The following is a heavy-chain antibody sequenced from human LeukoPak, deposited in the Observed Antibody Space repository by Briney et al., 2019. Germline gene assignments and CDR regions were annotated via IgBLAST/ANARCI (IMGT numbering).Heavy chain of an antibody. D-gene: IGHD5-18*01. J-gene: IGHJ4*02. Sequence: QVQLQESGPGLVKPSQTLSLTCPVSGGSISSGDYYWSWIRQPPGKGLEWIGYIYYSGSTYYNPSLKSRVTISVDTSKNQFSLKLSSVTAADTAVYYCARAAAMVFYYFDYWGQGTLVTVSS. CDR1: GGSISSGDYY. CDR3: ARAAAMVFYYFDY. CDR2: IYYSGST. V-gene: IGHV4-30-4*08.